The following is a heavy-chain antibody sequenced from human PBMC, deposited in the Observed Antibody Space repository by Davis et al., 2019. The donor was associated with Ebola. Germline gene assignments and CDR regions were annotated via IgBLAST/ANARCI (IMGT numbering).Heavy chain of an antibody. D-gene: IGHD6-19*01. V-gene: IGHV5-51*01. CDR2: IYPGDSDT. CDR1: GYSFTSYW. Sequence: GESLKISCKGSGYSFTSYWISWVRQMPGKGLEWMGIIYPGDSDTRYSPSFQGQVTISADKSISTAYLQWSSLKASDTAMYYCARRGSGWYLYYYGMDVWGQGTTVTVSS. CDR3: ARRGSGWYLYYYGMDV. J-gene: IGHJ6*02.